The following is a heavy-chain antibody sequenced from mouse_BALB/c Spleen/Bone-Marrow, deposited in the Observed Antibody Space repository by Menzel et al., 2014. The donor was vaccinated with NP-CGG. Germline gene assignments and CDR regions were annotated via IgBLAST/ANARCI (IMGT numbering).Heavy chain of an antibody. J-gene: IGHJ4*01. CDR1: GFAFSGYD. Sequence: EVKLVESGGGLVKPGGSLKLSCAASGFAFSGYDMSWVRLTPEKRLEWVAYISSGGSNTYYLDTVKGRFTISRDNAKNTLYLQMNSLKSEDTAMYYCARQRGYAYAMDYWGQGTSVTVSS. CDR3: ARQRGYAYAMDY. V-gene: IGHV5-12-1*01. D-gene: IGHD2-2*01. CDR2: ISSGGSNT.